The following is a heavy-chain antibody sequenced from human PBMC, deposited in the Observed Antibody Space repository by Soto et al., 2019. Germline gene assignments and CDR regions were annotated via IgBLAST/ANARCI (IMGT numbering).Heavy chain of an antibody. Sequence: VKVSCKASGYTFTSYDMHWVRQAPGQRLEWMGWINAGNGNTKYSQKFQGRVTITRDTSASTAYMELSSLRSEDTAVYYCARDYGGNSPPGLYYYYYYGMDVWGQGTTVTSP. V-gene: IGHV1-3*01. D-gene: IGHD4-17*01. CDR2: INAGNGNT. CDR1: GYTFTSYD. CDR3: ARDYGGNSPPGLYYYYYYGMDV. J-gene: IGHJ6*02.